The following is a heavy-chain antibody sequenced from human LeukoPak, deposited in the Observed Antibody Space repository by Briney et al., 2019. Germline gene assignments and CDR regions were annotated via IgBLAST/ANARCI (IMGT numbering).Heavy chain of an antibody. J-gene: IGHJ5*02. CDR1: GFTFSSYG. CDR3: AKAVPFRVGASWFDP. CDR2: ISYDGSNK. D-gene: IGHD1-26*01. V-gene: IGHV3-30*18. Sequence: GGSLRLSCAASGFTFSSYGMHWVRQAPGKGLEWVAVISYDGSNKYYADSVKGRFTISRDNSKNTLYLQMNSLRAEDTAVYYCAKAVPFRVGASWFDPWGQGTLVTVSS.